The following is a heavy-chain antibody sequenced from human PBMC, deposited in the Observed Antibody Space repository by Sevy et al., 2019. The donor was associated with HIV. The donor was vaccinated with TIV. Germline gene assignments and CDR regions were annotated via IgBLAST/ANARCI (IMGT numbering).Heavy chain of an antibody. J-gene: IGHJ5*02. Sequence: GGSLRLSCVASGFTFSSYWMTWVRQAPGKGLEWVANIKQDGSEKYYVDSVKGRFTISRDNAKNSLYLQMNSLRAEDTAVYYCARRDLRVGTRGWFDPWGQRTLVTVSS. D-gene: IGHD2-21*02. V-gene: IGHV3-7*01. CDR2: IKQDGSEK. CDR3: ARRDLRVGTRGWFDP. CDR1: GFTFSSYW.